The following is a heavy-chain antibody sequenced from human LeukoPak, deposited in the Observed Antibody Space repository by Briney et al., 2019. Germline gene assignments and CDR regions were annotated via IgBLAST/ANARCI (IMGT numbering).Heavy chain of an antibody. CDR1: GFTFSSYG. V-gene: IGHV3-30*02. Sequence: GGSLRLSCAASGFTFSSYGMHWVRQAPGKGLEWVAFIRYDGSNKYYADSVKGRFTISRDNSKNTLYLQMNSLRAEDTAVYYCAKDLAYWGSNYYYYGMDVWGQGTTVTVFS. J-gene: IGHJ6*02. D-gene: IGHD7-27*01. CDR3: AKDLAYWGSNYYYYGMDV. CDR2: IRYDGSNK.